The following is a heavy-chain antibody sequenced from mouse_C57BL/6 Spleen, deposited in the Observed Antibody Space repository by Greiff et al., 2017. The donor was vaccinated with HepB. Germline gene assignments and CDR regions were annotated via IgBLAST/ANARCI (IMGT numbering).Heavy chain of an antibody. D-gene: IGHD2-3*01. J-gene: IGHJ3*01. Sequence: VQLQQSGPELVKPGASVKISCKASGYTFTDYYMNWVKQSHGKSLEWIGDINPNNGGTSYNQKFKGKATLTVDKSSSTAYMELRSLTSEDSAVYYCASEEIWDGYTAWFAYWGQGTLVTVSA. CDR1: GYTFTDYY. CDR2: INPNNGGT. V-gene: IGHV1-26*01. CDR3: ASEEIWDGYTAWFAY.